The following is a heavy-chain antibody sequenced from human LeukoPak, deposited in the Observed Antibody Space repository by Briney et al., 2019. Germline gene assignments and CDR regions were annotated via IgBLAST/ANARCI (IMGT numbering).Heavy chain of an antibody. J-gene: IGHJ3*02. V-gene: IGHV4-59*12. Sequence: SETLSLTCTVFGGSMNNYYWSWIRQPPGKGLVWIGYISYSGSTIYNPSLKSRVTISLDTSKNQFSLKLSSVTAADTAVYYCARIYCSSTSCYFGAFDIWGQGTMVTVSS. CDR3: ARIYCSSTSCYFGAFDI. D-gene: IGHD2-2*01. CDR2: ISYSGST. CDR1: GGSMNNYY.